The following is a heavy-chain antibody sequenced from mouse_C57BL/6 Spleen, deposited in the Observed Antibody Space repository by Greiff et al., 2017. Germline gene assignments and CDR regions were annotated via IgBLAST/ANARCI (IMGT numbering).Heavy chain of an antibody. CDR2: INPSTGGT. V-gene: IGHV1-42*01. CDR1: GYSFTGYY. CDR3: ARSIPPYGMDY. D-gene: IGHD5-1-1*01. J-gene: IGHJ4*01. Sequence: EVQLQESGPELVKPGASVKISCKASGYSFTGYYMNWVKQSPEKSLEWIGEINPSTGGTTYNQKFKAKATLTVDKSSSTAYMQLKSLTSEDSAVYYCARSIPPYGMDYWGQGTSVTVSS.